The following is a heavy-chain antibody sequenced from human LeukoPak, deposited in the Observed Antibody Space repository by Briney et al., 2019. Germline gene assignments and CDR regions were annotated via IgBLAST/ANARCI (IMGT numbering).Heavy chain of an antibody. J-gene: IGHJ3*02. CDR2: TSGNGGKI. CDR1: GFTFSSYA. Sequence: GGSLRLSCAASGFTFSSYAMSWVRQAPGRGLEWGSATSGNGGKIYYADSVQGRFTISGDNSRVTLYLQMNSLRAEDTAIYYCARDRAYAFDIWGQGTMVTVSS. CDR3: ARDRAYAFDI. D-gene: IGHD3-10*01. V-gene: IGHV3-23*01.